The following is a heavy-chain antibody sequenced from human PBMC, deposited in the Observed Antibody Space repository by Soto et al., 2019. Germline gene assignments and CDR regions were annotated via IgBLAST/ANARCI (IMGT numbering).Heavy chain of an antibody. D-gene: IGHD2-2*01. J-gene: IGHJ5*02. CDR3: ARVPAAIITGFDL. CDR2: IYYSGST. Sequence: PSGTLSLKCAVCGGCLSSSKYDWGWIRQPPGKGLEWIGSIYYSGSTYYNPSLKSRVTISVDTSKNQFSLKLSSVTAADTAVYYCARVPAAIITGFDLLGQGTLVTGSS. V-gene: IGHV4-39*01. CDR1: GGCLSSSKYD.